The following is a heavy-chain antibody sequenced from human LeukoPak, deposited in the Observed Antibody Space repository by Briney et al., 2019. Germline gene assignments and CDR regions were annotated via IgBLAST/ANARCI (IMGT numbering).Heavy chain of an antibody. CDR2: ISAYNGDT. D-gene: IGHD2-2*01. V-gene: IGHV1-18*01. CDR1: GYTFTTFG. Sequence: ASVKVSCKASGYTFTTFGVTWVRQAPRQGLEWMGWISAYNGDTNYAQKFQGRITMTTDTSTNTAYIELRSLRSDDTAVYYCARDHSSSCQLLDYWGQGTPVTVSS. J-gene: IGHJ4*02. CDR3: ARDHSSSCQLLDY.